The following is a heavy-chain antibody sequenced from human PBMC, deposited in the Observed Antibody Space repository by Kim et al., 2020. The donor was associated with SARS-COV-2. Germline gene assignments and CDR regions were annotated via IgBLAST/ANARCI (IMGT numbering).Heavy chain of an antibody. V-gene: IGHV3-30*18. CDR3: AKGGPAAIGVFGY. J-gene: IGHJ4*02. CDR2: ISYDGSNK. Sequence: GGSLRLSCAASGFTFSSYGMHWVRQAPGKGLEWVAVISYDGSNKYYADSVKGRFTISRDNSKNTLYLQMNSLRAEDTAVYYCAKGGPAAIGVFGYWGQGTLVTVSS. D-gene: IGHD2-2*01. CDR1: GFTFSSYG.